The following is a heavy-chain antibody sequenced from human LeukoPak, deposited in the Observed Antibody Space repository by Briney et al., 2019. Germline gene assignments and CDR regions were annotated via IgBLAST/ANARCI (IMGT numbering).Heavy chain of an antibody. J-gene: IGHJ4*02. Sequence: GGSLRLSCAASGFTYCSYGMHWAPQAPGKGREWVAVIWYDGSKKYYADSVKGRYTISRDNSKNTLYLQMNSLRVEDTAVYYCARELSPVETYYFDYWGQGTLVTVSS. V-gene: IGHV3-33*01. CDR3: ARELSPVETYYFDY. CDR1: GFTYCSYG. D-gene: IGHD5-24*01. CDR2: IWYDGSKK.